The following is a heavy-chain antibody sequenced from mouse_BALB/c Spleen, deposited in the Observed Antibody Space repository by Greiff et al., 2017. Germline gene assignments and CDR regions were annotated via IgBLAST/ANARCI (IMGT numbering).Heavy chain of an antibody. CDR1: GYTFTSYW. V-gene: IGHV1-7*01. CDR2: INPSTGYT. Sequence: VQLQQSGAELAKPGASVKMSCKASGYTFTSYWMHWVKQRPGQGLEWIGYINPSTGYTEYNQKFKDKATLTADKSSSTAYMQLSSLTSEDSAVYYCARQFSYGNYFDYWGQGTTLTVSS. J-gene: IGHJ2*01. D-gene: IGHD2-10*02. CDR3: ARQFSYGNYFDY.